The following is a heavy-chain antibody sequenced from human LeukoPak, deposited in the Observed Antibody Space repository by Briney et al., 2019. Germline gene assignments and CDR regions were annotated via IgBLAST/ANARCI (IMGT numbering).Heavy chain of an antibody. J-gene: IGHJ3*02. Sequence: PSETLSLTCTVSGGSISSSSYYWGWIRQPPGKGLEWIGSIYYSGSTYYNPSLKSRVTISVDTSKNQFSLKLGSVTAADTAVYYCARDRGDDYGDKHDAFDIWGQGTMVTVSS. V-gene: IGHV4-39*07. CDR2: IYYSGST. CDR3: ARDRGDDYGDKHDAFDI. CDR1: GGSISSSSYY. D-gene: IGHD4-23*01.